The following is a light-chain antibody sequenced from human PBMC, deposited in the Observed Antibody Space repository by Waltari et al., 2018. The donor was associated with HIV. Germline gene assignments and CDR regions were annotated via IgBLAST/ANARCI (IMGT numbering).Light chain of an antibody. J-gene: IGLJ3*02. CDR2: MTN. Sequence: QSGLSQPPSVSKTLRQTAILTCDGDYNNVGSRGATWLQQHRGRPHKLLYYMTNGRRSRVSGRFSASRSGDTPYLSISSLESEDEAYYLCSSWDSTLSAWVFGGGTQLTVL. V-gene: IGLV10-54*01. CDR1: YNNVGSRG. CDR3: SSWDSTLSAWV.